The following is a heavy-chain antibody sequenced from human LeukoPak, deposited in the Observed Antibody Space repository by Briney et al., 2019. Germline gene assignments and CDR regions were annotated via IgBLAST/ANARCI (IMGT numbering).Heavy chain of an antibody. CDR3: TAVAGSGGFDP. Sequence: ASVKVSCKASRYTFISYYLHWVRQAPGQGLEWMGIINPSGGSTTYAQKFQGRVTMTRDTSTSTVYMDLSSLTSEDTAVYYCTAVAGSGGFDPWGQGTLVTVSS. CDR1: RYTFISYY. D-gene: IGHD6-19*01. J-gene: IGHJ5*02. V-gene: IGHV1-46*01. CDR2: INPSGGST.